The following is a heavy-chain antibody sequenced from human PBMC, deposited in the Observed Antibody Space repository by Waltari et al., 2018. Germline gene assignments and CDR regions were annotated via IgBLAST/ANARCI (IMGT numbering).Heavy chain of an antibody. Sequence: QVQVVQSGAEVKKPGASVKVSCKASGYTFTNYAMHWLRQAPGQRLEWMGWINAGNGNTKYSQKFQGRVTITRDTSASTAYMELSSLRSEDTAVYYCARDHSSSWFGAFDIWGQGTMVTVSS. CDR1: GYTFTNYA. D-gene: IGHD6-13*01. CDR2: INAGNGNT. V-gene: IGHV1-3*01. CDR3: ARDHSSSWFGAFDI. J-gene: IGHJ3*02.